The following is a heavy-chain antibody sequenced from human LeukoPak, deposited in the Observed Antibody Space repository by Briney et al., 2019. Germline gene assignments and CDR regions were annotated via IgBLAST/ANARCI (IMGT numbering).Heavy chain of an antibody. D-gene: IGHD3-22*01. CDR2: INPNSGGT. CDR3: ARGGDYYDSTVLPDAFDI. V-gene: IGHV1-2*02. J-gene: IGHJ3*02. CDR1: GYTFTGYY. Sequence: ASVKVSCKASGYTFTGYYMHWVRQAPGQGLEWMGWINPNSGGTNYAQKFQGRVTMTRDTSISTAYMELSRLRSDDTAVYHCARGGDYYDSTVLPDAFDIWGQGTMVTVSS.